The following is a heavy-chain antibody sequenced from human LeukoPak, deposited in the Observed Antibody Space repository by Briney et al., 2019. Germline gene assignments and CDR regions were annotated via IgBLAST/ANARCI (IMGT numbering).Heavy chain of an antibody. V-gene: IGHV4-4*02. J-gene: IGHJ4*02. D-gene: IGHD4-17*01. Sequence: PSGTLSLTCAVSGGSISSSNWWSWVRQPPGKGLEWIGEIYHSGSTNYNPSLKSRVTISVDTSKNQFSLKLSSETAADTAVYYCARIRYGVVDYWGQGTLVTVSS. CDR3: ARIRYGVVDY. CDR2: IYHSGST. CDR1: GGSISSSNW.